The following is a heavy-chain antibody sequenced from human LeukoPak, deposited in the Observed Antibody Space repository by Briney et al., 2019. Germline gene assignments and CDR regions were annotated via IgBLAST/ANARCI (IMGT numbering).Heavy chain of an antibody. D-gene: IGHD1-26*01. Sequence: ASVKVSCKVSGHTLTDLSTHWVRQAPGGGLEWMGTIDPEDGETIYAQKFQGRVTMTEATATDTAYMELRSLRSEDTAVYYCATGGIYSLLDYWGQGTLVTVSS. J-gene: IGHJ4*02. V-gene: IGHV1-24*01. CDR1: GHTLTDLS. CDR3: ATGGIYSLLDY. CDR2: IDPEDGET.